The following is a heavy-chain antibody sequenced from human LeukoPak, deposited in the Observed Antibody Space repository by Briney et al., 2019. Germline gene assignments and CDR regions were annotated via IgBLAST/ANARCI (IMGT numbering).Heavy chain of an antibody. D-gene: IGHD6-6*01. CDR3: ATSIAARHKAFDI. J-gene: IGHJ3*02. CDR2: IIPIFGTA. V-gene: IGHV1-69*05. Sequence: ASVKVSCKASGGTFSSYAISWVRQAPGQGLEWMGGIIPIFGTATYAQKFQGRVTITTDESTSTVYMELSSLRSEDTAVDYCATSIAARHKAFDIWGQGTMVTVSS. CDR1: GGTFSSYA.